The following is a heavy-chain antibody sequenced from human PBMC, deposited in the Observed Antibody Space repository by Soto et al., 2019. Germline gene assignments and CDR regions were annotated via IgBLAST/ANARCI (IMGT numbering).Heavy chain of an antibody. Sequence: EVQLVESGGGLVQPGGSLRLSCEVSGFRFNNYCMSWVRQAPGKGLEWVANIQDAGSETYNVDSGKGRFTISRDIATDSLYLQLNSLRAEDTAVYYCARGGQRSLAGQYYFDYWGQGILVTVSS. CDR2: IQDAGSET. J-gene: IGHJ4*02. CDR3: ARGGQRSLAGQYYFDY. D-gene: IGHD1-26*01. V-gene: IGHV3-7*01. CDR1: GFRFNNYC.